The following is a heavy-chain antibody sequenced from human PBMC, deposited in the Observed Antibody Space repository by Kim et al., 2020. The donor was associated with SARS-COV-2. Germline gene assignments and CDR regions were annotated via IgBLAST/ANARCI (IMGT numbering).Heavy chain of an antibody. J-gene: IGHJ4*02. Sequence: QKFQGRVTMTRDTSTSTVYMELSSLRSEDTAVYYCARDPMGATTHYYFDYWGQGTLVTVSS. D-gene: IGHD1-26*01. V-gene: IGHV1-46*01. CDR3: ARDPMGATTHYYFDY.